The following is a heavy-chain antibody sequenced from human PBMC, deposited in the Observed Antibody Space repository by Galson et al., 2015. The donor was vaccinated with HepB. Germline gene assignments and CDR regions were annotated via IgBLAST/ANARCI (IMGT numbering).Heavy chain of an antibody. V-gene: IGHV3-30*02. CDR3: AKDRLGIQPDTAMVLDY. J-gene: IGHJ4*02. Sequence: SLRLSCAASGFTFSSYGMHWVRQAPGKGLEWVAFIRYDGSNKYYADSVKGRFTISRDNSKNTLYLQMNSLRAEDTAVYYCAKDRLGIQPDTAMVLDYWGQGTLVTVSS. CDR2: IRYDGSNK. D-gene: IGHD5-18*01. CDR1: GFTFSSYG.